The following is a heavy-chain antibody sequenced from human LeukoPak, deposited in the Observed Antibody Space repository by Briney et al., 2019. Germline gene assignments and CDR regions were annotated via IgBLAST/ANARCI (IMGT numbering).Heavy chain of an antibody. CDR1: GFTFSSYE. Sequence: GGSLRLSCAASGFTFSSYEMNWIRQAPGKGLEWVSYISGGGSTIYYADSVKGRFTISRDNAKDSLYLQMNSLRAEDTAVYYCARDNFPGGSDYWGQGTLVTVSS. D-gene: IGHD3-16*01. V-gene: IGHV3-48*03. CDR2: ISGGGSTI. J-gene: IGHJ4*02. CDR3: ARDNFPGGSDY.